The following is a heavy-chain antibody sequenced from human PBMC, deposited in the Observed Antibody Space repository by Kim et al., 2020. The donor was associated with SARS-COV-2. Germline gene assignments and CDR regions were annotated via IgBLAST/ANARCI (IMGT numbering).Heavy chain of an antibody. V-gene: IGHV3-48*01. J-gene: IGHJ4*02. Sequence: ISCADSVSGRFTISRDNPQNSLYLQMTGLTAEDTAVYYCARDKDWAFDYWGQGTLVTVSS. D-gene: IGHD3-9*01. CDR3: ARDKDWAFDY. CDR2: I.